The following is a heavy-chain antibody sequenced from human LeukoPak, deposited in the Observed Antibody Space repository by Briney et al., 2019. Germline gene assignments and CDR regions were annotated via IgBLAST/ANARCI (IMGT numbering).Heavy chain of an antibody. CDR2: IIPIFGTA. V-gene: IGHV1-69*13. J-gene: IGHJ6*03. CDR3: ARDRDRYCSSTSCYTADLYYYYYMDV. Sequence: SVKVSCKASGGTFSSYAISWVRQAPGQGLEWVGGIIPIFGTANYAQKFQGRVTITADESTSTAYMELSSLRSEDTAVYYCARDRDRYCSSTSCYTADLYYYYYMDVWGKGTTVTVSS. D-gene: IGHD2-2*02. CDR1: GGTFSSYA.